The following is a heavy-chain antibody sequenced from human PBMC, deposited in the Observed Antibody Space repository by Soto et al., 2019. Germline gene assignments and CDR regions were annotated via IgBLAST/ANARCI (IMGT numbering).Heavy chain of an antibody. J-gene: IGHJ4*02. Sequence: SETLSLACTVSGRSISSYYWSWIRQPPGKGLEWIGYIYYSGSTNYNPSLKSRVTISVDTSKNQFSLKLSSVTAADTAVYYCARRYGSAIDYWGQGTLVTVS. D-gene: IGHD1-26*01. CDR3: ARRYGSAIDY. CDR1: GRSISSYY. V-gene: IGHV4-59*08. CDR2: IYYSGST.